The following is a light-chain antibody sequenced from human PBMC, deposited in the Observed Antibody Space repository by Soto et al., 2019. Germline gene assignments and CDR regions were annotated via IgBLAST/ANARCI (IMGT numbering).Light chain of an antibody. CDR2: SAS. Sequence: DIQMTQSPSTLSASVGDTVTITCRASQALSNYLAWYQQRPGKPPDLLIYSASTLQSGVPSRFSGSGSGTEFILTISSLQPDDFATYYCQQYNSYPLTFGGGTKVDIK. V-gene: IGKV1-9*01. J-gene: IGKJ4*01. CDR3: QQYNSYPLT. CDR1: QALSNY.